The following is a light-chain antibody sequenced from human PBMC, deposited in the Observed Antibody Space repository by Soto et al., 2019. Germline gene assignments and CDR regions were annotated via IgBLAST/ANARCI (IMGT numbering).Light chain of an antibody. CDR3: QQYYTSSPLT. CDR1: QNINRY. V-gene: IGKV1-5*01. CDR2: DSS. J-gene: IGKJ4*01. Sequence: DIQMTQSPFTLSEFVGDTVNITFRASQNINRYLAWYQQKPGKAPKLVIYDSSTLERGVPSRFNGSGSATAFTLTISSLQPEDFATYYCQQYYTSSPLTFGGGTKV.